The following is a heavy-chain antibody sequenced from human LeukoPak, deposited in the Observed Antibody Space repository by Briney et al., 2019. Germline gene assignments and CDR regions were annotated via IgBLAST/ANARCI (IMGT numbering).Heavy chain of an antibody. J-gene: IGHJ4*02. CDR2: INHSGST. CDR1: GGSFSGYY. Sequence: SETLSLTCAVYGGSFSGYYWSWIRQPPGKGLEWIGEINHSGSTNYNPSLKSRVTISVDTSKNQFSLKLSSVTAADTAVYYCASNSARFGGLDYWGQGTLVTVSS. CDR3: ASNSARFGGLDY. V-gene: IGHV4-34*01. D-gene: IGHD3-3*01.